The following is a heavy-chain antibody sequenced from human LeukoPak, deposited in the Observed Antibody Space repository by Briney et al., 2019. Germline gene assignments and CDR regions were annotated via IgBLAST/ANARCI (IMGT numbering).Heavy chain of an antibody. CDR2: IYPGDSDT. Sequence: GASLKISCKGSGYSFTSYWIGWVRQLPGKGLEWMGIIYPGDSDTRYSPSFQGQVTISADKSISTAYLQWSGLKASDTAMYYCARPLIGTAMVNDDAFDIWGQGTMVTVSS. CDR3: ARPLIGTAMVNDDAFDI. J-gene: IGHJ3*02. D-gene: IGHD5-18*01. V-gene: IGHV5-51*01. CDR1: GYSFTSYW.